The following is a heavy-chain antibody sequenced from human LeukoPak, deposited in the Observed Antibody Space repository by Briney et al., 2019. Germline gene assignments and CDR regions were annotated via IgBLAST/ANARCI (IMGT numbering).Heavy chain of an antibody. V-gene: IGHV3-30*18. CDR1: GFTFSNYA. D-gene: IGHD3/OR15-3a*01. J-gene: IGHJ4*02. CDR2: IASDGNDK. CDR3: AKDRQVGPAVYYFDS. Sequence: GRSLRLSCAASGFTFSNYAMHWVRQAPGEGLEWVTVIASDGNDKHYADSMKGRFTVFRDNSKNTLYLQLNSLRAEDTAVYYCAKDRQVGPAVYYFDSWGQGTLVTVSS.